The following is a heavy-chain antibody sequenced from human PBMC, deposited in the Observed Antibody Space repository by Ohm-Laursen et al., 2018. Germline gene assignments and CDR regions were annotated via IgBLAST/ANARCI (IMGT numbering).Heavy chain of an antibody. CDR2: ISSSGSTI. Sequence: SLRLSCAAPGFTFSDYYMSWIRQAPGKGLEWVSYISSSGSTIYYADSVKGRFTISRDNAKNSLYLQMNSLEIEDTAVYYCAREPLSDWGTDAFDIWGQGTMVTVSS. CDR1: GFTFSDYY. D-gene: IGHD3-16*01. CDR3: AREPLSDWGTDAFDI. V-gene: IGHV3-11*01. J-gene: IGHJ3*02.